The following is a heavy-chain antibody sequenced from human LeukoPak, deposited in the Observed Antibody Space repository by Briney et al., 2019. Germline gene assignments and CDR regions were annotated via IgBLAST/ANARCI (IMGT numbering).Heavy chain of an antibody. CDR2: IYYSGST. CDR3: ARRGSIATGAFTH. D-gene: IGHD1-26*01. Sequence: SETLSLTCTVSGGSISSSSYYWGWIRQPPGKGLEWIGSIYYSGSTYYNPSLKSRVTISVDTSKNQFSLKLGSVTAADTAVYYCARRGSIATGAFTHWGQGTLVTVSS. J-gene: IGHJ4*02. V-gene: IGHV4-39*01. CDR1: GGSISSSSYY.